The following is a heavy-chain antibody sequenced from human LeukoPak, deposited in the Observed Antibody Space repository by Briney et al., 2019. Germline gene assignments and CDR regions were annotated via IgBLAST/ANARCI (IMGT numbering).Heavy chain of an antibody. V-gene: IGHV1-2*02. D-gene: IGHD2-15*01. J-gene: IGHJ3*02. CDR1: GYTFTGYY. CDR2: INPNSGGT. Sequence: ASVKVSCKASGYTFTGYYMHCVRQAPGHRRKWMGWINPNSGGTNYAQKFQGRVTMTRDTSISTAYMELSRLRSDDTAVYYCASPASVVVVAARTDDAFDIWGQGTMVTVSS. CDR3: ASPASVVVVAARTDDAFDI.